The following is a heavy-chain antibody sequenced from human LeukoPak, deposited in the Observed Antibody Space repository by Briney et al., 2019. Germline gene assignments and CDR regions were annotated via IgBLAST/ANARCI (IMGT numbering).Heavy chain of an antibody. J-gene: IGHJ4*02. V-gene: IGHV3-7*01. CDR1: GFTFSTYW. D-gene: IGHD1-26*01. CDR2: IKQDGSEK. CDR3: ARWAGGHYDY. Sequence: GGSLRLSCAASGFTFSTYWMSRVRQAPGKGLEWVANIKQDGSEKYYLDSVKGRFTISRDNGNNSMYLQMNSLRAGDAAVYYCARWAGGHYDYWGQGTLVTVSS.